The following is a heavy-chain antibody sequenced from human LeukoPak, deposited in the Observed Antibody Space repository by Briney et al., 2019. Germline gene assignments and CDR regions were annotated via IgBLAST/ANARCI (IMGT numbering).Heavy chain of an antibody. D-gene: IGHD3-22*01. V-gene: IGHV3-74*01. J-gene: IGHJ4*02. CDR3: ARDEENYYDSSGYVH. CDR1: GFTFSSYW. CDR2: INSDGSST. Sequence: TGGSLRLSCAASGFTFSSYWMHWVRHAPRTRLVWVSRINSDGSSTSYAETLKSRDTISRDNAKNTLYLQMNSLRAEDTAVYYWARDEENYYDSSGYVHWGQGTLVTV.